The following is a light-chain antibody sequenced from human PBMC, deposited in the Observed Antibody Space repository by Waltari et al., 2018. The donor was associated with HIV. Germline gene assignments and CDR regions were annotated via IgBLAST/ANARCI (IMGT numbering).Light chain of an antibody. CDR3: QHYKSSFRT. V-gene: IGKV1-5*03. CDR1: ESISNC. J-gene: IGKJ1*01. CDR2: GAS. Sequence: DIQLTQSPSTLSVSVGDRVTITCRASESISNCLVWYQQKPGKAPRLLIFGASSLQNGVPSRFIGGGSGTDFTLTISSLQPDDFATYYCQHYKSSFRTFGQGTRVEMK.